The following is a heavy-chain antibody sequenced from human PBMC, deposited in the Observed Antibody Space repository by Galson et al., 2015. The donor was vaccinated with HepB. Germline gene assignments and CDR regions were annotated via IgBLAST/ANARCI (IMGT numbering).Heavy chain of an antibody. CDR3: ARQIGDYDPYFDD. CDR2: IYRGGTT. J-gene: IGHJ4*02. D-gene: IGHD3-22*01. Sequence: SLRLSCAASGVIATDNYMSWVRQAPGRGLEWVSSIYRGGTTKYADSVKGRFTISRDNSKNTVLLQMSRLRVEDTAFYYCARQIGDYDPYFDDWGQGTLVSVSS. CDR1: GVIATDNY. V-gene: IGHV3-66*04.